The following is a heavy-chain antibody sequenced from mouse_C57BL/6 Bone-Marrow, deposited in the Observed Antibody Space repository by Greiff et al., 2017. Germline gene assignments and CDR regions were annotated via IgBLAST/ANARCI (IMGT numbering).Heavy chain of an antibody. CDR2: ISNGGGST. Sequence: EVKLVESGGGLVQPGGSLKLSCAASGFTFSDYYMYWVRQTPEKRLEWVAYISNGGGSTYYPDTVKGRFTISRDNAKNTLYLQMSPLKSEDTAMYYCARQDYDYAFYAMDYWGQGTSVTVSS. J-gene: IGHJ4*01. D-gene: IGHD2-4*01. V-gene: IGHV5-12*01. CDR1: GFTFSDYY. CDR3: ARQDYDYAFYAMDY.